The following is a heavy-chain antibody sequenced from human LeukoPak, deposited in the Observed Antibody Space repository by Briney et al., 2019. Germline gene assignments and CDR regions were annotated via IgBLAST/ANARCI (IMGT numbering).Heavy chain of an antibody. CDR1: GGSISSYY. Sequence: SETLSLTCTVSGGSISSYYGSWIRQPPGKGLEWIGYIYYSGSTNYNPSLKSRVTISVDTSKNQFSLKLSSATAADTAVYYCARRSSEFDNWGQGTLVTVSS. CDR2: IYYSGST. J-gene: IGHJ4*02. V-gene: IGHV4-59*08. D-gene: IGHD3-10*01. CDR3: ARRSSEFDN.